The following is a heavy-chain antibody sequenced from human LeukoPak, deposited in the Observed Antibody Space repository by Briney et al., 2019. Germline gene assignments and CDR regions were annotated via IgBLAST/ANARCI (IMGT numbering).Heavy chain of an antibody. Sequence: GGSLRPSCAASGFTFSNAWMNWVRQAPGKGLEWVGRIKSKTDGGTTDYAAPVKGRFTISRDDSKNTLYLQMNSLKTEDTAVYYCTTVGTYYYDSSGYYHYFDYWGQGTLVTVSS. CDR2: IKSKTDGGTT. V-gene: IGHV3-15*07. CDR1: GFTFSNAW. CDR3: TTVGTYYYDSSGYYHYFDY. D-gene: IGHD3-22*01. J-gene: IGHJ4*02.